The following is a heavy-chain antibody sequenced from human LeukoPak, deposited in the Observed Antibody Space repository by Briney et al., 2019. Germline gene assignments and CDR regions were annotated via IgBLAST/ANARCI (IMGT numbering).Heavy chain of an antibody. CDR3: TRDLAAVPGPRMDV. Sequence: GGSLRLSCAASGFSFSSYYMSWVRQAPGKGLEGVALINPDGNERYYVDSVKGRFTISRDNARNSLYLQMDSLRDDDTAMYFCTRDLAAVPGPRMDVWGQGTTVTVSS. CDR2: INPDGNER. CDR1: GFSFSSYY. D-gene: IGHD6-19*01. J-gene: IGHJ6*02. V-gene: IGHV3-7*03.